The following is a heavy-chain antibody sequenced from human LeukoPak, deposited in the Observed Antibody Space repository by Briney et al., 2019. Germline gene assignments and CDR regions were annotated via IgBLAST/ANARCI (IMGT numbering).Heavy chain of an antibody. CDR2: IYYSGST. V-gene: IGHV4-31*03. CDR1: GGSISSGGYY. D-gene: IGHD6-19*01. J-gene: IGHJ4*02. Sequence: SQTLSLTCTVSGGSISSGGYYWSWICQDPGKGLEWIGYIYYSGSTYYNPSLKSRVTISVDTSKNQFSLKLSSVTAADTAVYYCAKDSSGYGDFDYWGQGALVTVSS. CDR3: AKDSSGYGDFDY.